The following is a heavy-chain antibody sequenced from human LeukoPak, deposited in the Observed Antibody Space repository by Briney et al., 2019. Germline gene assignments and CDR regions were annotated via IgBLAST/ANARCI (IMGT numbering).Heavy chain of an antibody. CDR2: IIPIFGTA. V-gene: IGHV1-69*13. Sequence: GASVKVSCKASGGTFSSYAISWVRQAPGQGLEWMGGIIPIFGTANYAQMFQGRVTITADESTSTAYMELSSLRSEDTAVYYCARDKVGAAYFDYWGQGTLVTVSS. CDR1: GGTFSSYA. D-gene: IGHD1-26*01. J-gene: IGHJ4*02. CDR3: ARDKVGAAYFDY.